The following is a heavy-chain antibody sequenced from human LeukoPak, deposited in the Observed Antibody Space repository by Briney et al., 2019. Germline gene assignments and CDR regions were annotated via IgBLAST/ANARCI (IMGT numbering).Heavy chain of an antibody. CDR2: IRSKANSYAT. CDR3: TRLIGGSGYYEDY. V-gene: IGHV3-73*01. CDR1: GFTFSNAW. J-gene: IGHJ4*02. Sequence: GGSLRLSCAASGFTFSNAWMSWVRQAPGKGLEWVGRIRSKANSYATAYAASVKGRFTISRDDSKNTAYLQMNSLKTEDTAVYYCTRLIGGSGYYEDYWGQGTLVTVSS. D-gene: IGHD3-22*01.